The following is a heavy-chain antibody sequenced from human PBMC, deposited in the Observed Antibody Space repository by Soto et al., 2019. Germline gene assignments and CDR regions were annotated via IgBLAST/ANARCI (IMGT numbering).Heavy chain of an antibody. CDR1: GFTFDDYT. V-gene: IGHV3-43*01. Sequence: GGSLRLSCAASGFTFDDYTMHWVRQTPGKGLEWVSLISWDVDSAYYADSVRGRFTISRDNSKNSLFLQMNNVRAEDAALYFCAKGTRGNSPELDFWGQGTLVTVSS. D-gene: IGHD1-1*01. CDR3: AKGTRGNSPELDF. J-gene: IGHJ4*02. CDR2: ISWDVDSA.